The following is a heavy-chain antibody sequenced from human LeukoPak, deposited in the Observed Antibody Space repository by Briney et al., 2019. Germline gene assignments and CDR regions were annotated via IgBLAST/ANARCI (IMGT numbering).Heavy chain of an antibody. V-gene: IGHV3-7*01. D-gene: IGHD4-23*01. Sequence: GGSLRLSCTASGFTFSNYWMSWIRQAPGKGLEWVANINEDGGKKEYADSVKGRFTISRDNAKKSLQLQMNSLRVEDTAVYYCARNGGLCRFDSWGQGPLVTVPS. CDR3: ARNGGLCRFDS. CDR1: GFTFSNYW. J-gene: IGHJ4*02. CDR2: INEDGGKK.